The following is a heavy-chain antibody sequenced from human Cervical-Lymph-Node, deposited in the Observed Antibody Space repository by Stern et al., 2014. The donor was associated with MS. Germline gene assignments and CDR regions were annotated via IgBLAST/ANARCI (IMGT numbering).Heavy chain of an antibody. CDR3: ARDLMKISLEY. J-gene: IGHJ4*02. D-gene: IGHD3-16*01. CDR2: IWFDGSNQ. CDR1: GFTFSRIG. Sequence: QVQLVESGGGVVQPGRSLRLSCAASGFTFSRIGMHWARQAPGKGLEWVAVIWFDGSNQYYADSVQGRFTISRDNSKNTLYLQMNSLRAEDTAVYYCARDLMKISLEYWGQGTLVTVSS. V-gene: IGHV3-33*01.